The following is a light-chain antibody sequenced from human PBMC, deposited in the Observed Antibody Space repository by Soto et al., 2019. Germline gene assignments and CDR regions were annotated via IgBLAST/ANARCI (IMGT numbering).Light chain of an antibody. V-gene: IGKV3-11*01. CDR3: QQRSNWT. CDR1: QSVSSY. CDR2: DAS. Sequence: EIVLTQSPATLSLSPGERATLSCRASQSVSSYLAWYQQKPGQAPRLLIYDASNRATGIPARFSGSGSVTDFTLTISSREPEDFAVYYCQQRSNWTFGGGTKVEIK. J-gene: IGKJ4*01.